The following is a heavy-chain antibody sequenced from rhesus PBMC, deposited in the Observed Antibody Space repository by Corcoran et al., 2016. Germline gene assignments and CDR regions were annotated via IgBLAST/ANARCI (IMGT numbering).Heavy chain of an antibody. V-gene: IGHV3-59*01. CDR3: AGGLGRIVDY. J-gene: IGHJ4*01. D-gene: IGHD3-40*01. CDR2: IRNGGGST. Sequence: EVQLVESGGGWAKPGGSLRLSCAASGFTFSDYYMHWVRQASGKGLEWVSRIRNGGGSTWSAESVKDRFTISIENAKNTLYLQMDSLRAEDTAVYYCAGGLGRIVDYWGQGVLVTVSS. CDR1: GFTFSDYY.